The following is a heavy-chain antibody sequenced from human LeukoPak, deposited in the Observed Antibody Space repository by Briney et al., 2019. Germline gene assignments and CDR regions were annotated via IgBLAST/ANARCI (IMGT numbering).Heavy chain of an antibody. CDR2: ISAYNGNT. J-gene: IGHJ4*02. CDR1: GYTFNSYG. Sequence: ASVKVSCKASGYTFNSYGISWVRQAPGQGLEWMGWISAYNGNTNYAQKVQGRVTMTTDTSTSTAYMELRSLRSDDTAVYYCARSELVTPDFDYWGQGTLVTVSS. D-gene: IGHD3-9*01. V-gene: IGHV1-18*01. CDR3: ARSELVTPDFDY.